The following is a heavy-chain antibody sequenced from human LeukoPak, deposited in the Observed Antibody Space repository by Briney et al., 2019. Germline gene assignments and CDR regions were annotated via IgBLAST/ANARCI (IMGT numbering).Heavy chain of an antibody. Sequence: TGGSLRLSCAVPGFTFSSYSMNWVRQAPGKGLEWVSYISSSSSTIYYADSVKGRFTISRDNAKNSLYLQMNSLRAEDTAVYYCARGHPGDYGDFQFDYWGQGTLVTVSS. CDR1: GFTFSSYS. J-gene: IGHJ4*02. CDR2: ISSSSSTI. CDR3: ARGHPGDYGDFQFDY. D-gene: IGHD4-17*01. V-gene: IGHV3-48*01.